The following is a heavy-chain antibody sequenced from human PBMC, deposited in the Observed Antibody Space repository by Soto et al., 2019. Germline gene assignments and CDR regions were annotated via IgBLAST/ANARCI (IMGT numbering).Heavy chain of an antibody. CDR2: IYYSGST. Sequence: QVQLQESGPGLVKPSQTLSLTGTVSGGSISRGSYYWSWIRQHPGTGLDWIGYIYYSGSTYYNPSLKSRVTLSVDTSKNRFSLKLSSVTAADTAVYYCARDGGYWADYYYMDVWGKGTTVTVSS. CDR1: GGSISRGSYY. CDR3: ARDGGYWADYYYMDV. J-gene: IGHJ6*03. D-gene: IGHD2-8*02. V-gene: IGHV4-31*03.